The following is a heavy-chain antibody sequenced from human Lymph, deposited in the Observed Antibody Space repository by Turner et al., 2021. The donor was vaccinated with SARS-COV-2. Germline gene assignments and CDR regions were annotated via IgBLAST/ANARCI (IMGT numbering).Heavy chain of an antibody. CDR3: ARGSAGGDV. J-gene: IGHJ6*02. Sequence: QGQLVESGGGVVQPGRSLRLSCAASGFTFSSYGMHWVRQAPGKGLEWVAFIWYDGSNTYYADFAKGRFTISRDNSKNTLYLQMNSLRAEDTAVYYCARGSAGGDVWGQGTTVAVSS. CDR2: IWYDGSNT. CDR1: GFTFSSYG. V-gene: IGHV3-33*01. D-gene: IGHD6-13*01.